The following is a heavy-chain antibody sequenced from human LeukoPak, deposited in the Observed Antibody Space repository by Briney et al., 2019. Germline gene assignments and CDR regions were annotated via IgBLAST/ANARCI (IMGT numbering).Heavy chain of an antibody. CDR2: IIPILGIA. V-gene: IGHV1-69*04. CDR3: ARVELGTGRDGYKGLGY. Sequence: SVKVSCKASGGTFSSYAISWVRQAPGQGLEWMGRIIPILGIANYAQKFQGRVTITADKSTSTAYMELSSLRSEDTAVYYCARVELGTGRDGYKGLGYWGQGTLVTVSS. D-gene: IGHD5-24*01. CDR1: GGTFSSYA. J-gene: IGHJ4*02.